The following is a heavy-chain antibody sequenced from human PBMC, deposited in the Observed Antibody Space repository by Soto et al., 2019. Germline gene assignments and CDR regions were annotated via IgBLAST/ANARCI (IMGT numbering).Heavy chain of an antibody. V-gene: IGHV1-69*02. J-gene: IGHJ6*03. CDR1: GGTFSSYT. CDR3: ASGDYVSDYYYYDMDV. CDR2: IIPILGIA. D-gene: IGHD4-17*01. Sequence: QVQLVQSGAEVKKPGSSVKVSCKASGGTFSSYTISWVRQAPGQGLEWMGRIIPILGIANYAQKFQGRVTITADKSTSTAYMELSSLRSEDTAVYYCASGDYVSDYYYYDMDVWGKGTTVTVSS.